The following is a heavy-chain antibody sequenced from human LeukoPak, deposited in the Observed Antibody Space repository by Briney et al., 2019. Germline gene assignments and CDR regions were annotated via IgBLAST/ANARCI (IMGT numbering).Heavy chain of an antibody. CDR2: ISGSGGST. V-gene: IGHV3-23*01. D-gene: IGHD3-22*01. Sequence: GGSLRLSCAASGFTFSSYAMSWVRQAPGKGLEWVSAISGSGGSTYYADSVKGRFTISRDNSENTLYLQMNSLRAEDTAVYYCARGHYYDSSGWNYWGQGTLVTVSS. J-gene: IGHJ4*02. CDR1: GFTFSSYA. CDR3: ARGHYYDSSGWNY.